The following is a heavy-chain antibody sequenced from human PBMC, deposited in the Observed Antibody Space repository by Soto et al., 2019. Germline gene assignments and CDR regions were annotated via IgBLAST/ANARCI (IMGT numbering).Heavy chain of an antibody. CDR3: AKNRGSGSYTNWNFDV. Sequence: PGGSLRLSCAASGFTFSSYAMHWVRQAPGKGLEWVAVISYDGSNKYYADSVKGRFTISRDNSKNTLYLQMNSLRAEDTAVYYCAKNRGSGSYTNWNFDVWGRGTLVTVSS. CDR1: GFTFSSYA. CDR2: ISYDGSNK. J-gene: IGHJ2*01. D-gene: IGHD1-26*01. V-gene: IGHV3-30-3*02.